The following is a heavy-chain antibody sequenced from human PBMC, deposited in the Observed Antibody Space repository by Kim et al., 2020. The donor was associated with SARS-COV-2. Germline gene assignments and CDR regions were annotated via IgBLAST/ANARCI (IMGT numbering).Heavy chain of an antibody. CDR3: ARDFNYYDSSGYPPQDY. J-gene: IGHJ4*02. Sequence: ASVKVSCKASGYTFTSYGISWVRQAPGQGLEWMGWISAYNGNTNYAQKLQGRVTMTTDTSTSTAYMELRSLRSDDTAVYYCARDFNYYDSSGYPPQDYWGQGTLVTVSS. CDR2: ISAYNGNT. V-gene: IGHV1-18*01. CDR1: GYTFTSYG. D-gene: IGHD3-22*01.